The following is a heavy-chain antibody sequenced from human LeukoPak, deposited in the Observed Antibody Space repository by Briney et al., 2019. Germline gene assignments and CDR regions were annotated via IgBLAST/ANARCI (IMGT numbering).Heavy chain of an antibody. CDR2: INPSGGST. CDR1: GYTFTSYY. CDR3: ARDTPAAMGQDYYYYMDV. D-gene: IGHD2-2*01. Sequence: ASVKVSCKASGYTFTSYYMHWVRQAPGQGLEWMGIINPSGGSTAYAQKFQGRVTMTRGMSTSTVYMELSSLRSEDTAVYYCARDTPAAMGQDYYYYMDVWGEGTTVTVSS. J-gene: IGHJ6*03. V-gene: IGHV1-46*01.